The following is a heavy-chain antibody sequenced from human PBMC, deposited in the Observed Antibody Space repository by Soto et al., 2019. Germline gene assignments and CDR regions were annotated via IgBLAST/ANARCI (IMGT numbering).Heavy chain of an antibody. CDR1: GGSIRSYY. CDR2: IFYSGST. Sequence: TXSLTCTVSGGSIRSYYWSWIRQSPGKGLEWIGSIFYSGSTNYNPSLKSQVTISVDTSKSQFTLNLNSVTAADTAVYYCXXQXXXXXSSGXXNTIFDYWGQGALVTVSS. J-gene: IGHJ4*02. D-gene: IGHD3-22*01. CDR3: XXQXXXXXSSGXXNTIFDY. V-gene: IGHV4-59*08.